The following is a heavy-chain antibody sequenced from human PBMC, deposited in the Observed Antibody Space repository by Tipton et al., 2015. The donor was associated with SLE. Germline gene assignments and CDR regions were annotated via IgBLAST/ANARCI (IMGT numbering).Heavy chain of an antibody. Sequence: TLSLTCTVSGGSISDVNYYWGWIRQPPGKGLEYIASIYYSGGTYYTPSLKSRVTISIDTSKNQFSLKLTSLTAADTAVYFCARLTIPAAGDHWGQGMLVTVSS. CDR2: IYYSGGT. J-gene: IGHJ4*02. CDR3: ARLTIPAAGDH. D-gene: IGHD6-13*01. V-gene: IGHV4-39*07. CDR1: GGSISDVNYY.